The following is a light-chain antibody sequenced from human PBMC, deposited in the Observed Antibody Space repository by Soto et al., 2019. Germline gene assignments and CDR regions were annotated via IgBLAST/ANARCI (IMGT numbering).Light chain of an antibody. CDR1: QSVSTNF. J-gene: IGKJ1*01. CDR2: GAS. CDR3: QQYGRTSWT. Sequence: EIVLTQSPGTLSLSPGEGATLSCRASQSVSTNFFAWYQQKPGQAPRLLIYGASTRATGIPARFSGSGSGTEFPLTISRLEPEDFAVYYCQQYGRTSWTFGQGNKVEIK. V-gene: IGKV3-20*01.